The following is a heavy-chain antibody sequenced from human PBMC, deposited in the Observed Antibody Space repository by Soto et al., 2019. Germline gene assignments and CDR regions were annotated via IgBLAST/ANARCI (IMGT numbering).Heavy chain of an antibody. D-gene: IGHD5-18*01. CDR1: GFTFSSYS. CDR2: ITGSGGST. J-gene: IGHJ4*02. V-gene: IGHV3-23*01. CDR3: AKEGDLIGYNYGSCFDY. Sequence: PGGSLRPSCAASGFTFSSYSMSWVRQAPGKGLEWVSAITGSGGSTYYADSVKGRFTISRDNSKNTLYLQMNSLRAEDTAVYYCAKEGDLIGYNYGSCFDYWGQGTLVTVSS.